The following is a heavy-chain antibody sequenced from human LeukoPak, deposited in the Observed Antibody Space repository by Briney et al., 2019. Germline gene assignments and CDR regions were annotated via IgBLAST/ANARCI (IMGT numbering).Heavy chain of an antibody. CDR3: ARVSGSYYAYYYMDV. Sequence: PSETLSLTCTVSGVSISSSNSYWGWIRQPPGKGLEWIGSIYYSGNTYYNASLKSQVSISIDTSKNQFSLRLTSVTAADTAVYYCARVSGSYYAYYYMDVWGKGTTVTVSS. D-gene: IGHD1-26*01. V-gene: IGHV4-39*01. J-gene: IGHJ6*03. CDR1: GVSISSSNSY. CDR2: IYYSGNT.